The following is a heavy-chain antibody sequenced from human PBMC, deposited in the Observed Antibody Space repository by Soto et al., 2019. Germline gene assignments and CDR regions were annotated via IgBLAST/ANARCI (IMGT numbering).Heavy chain of an antibody. D-gene: IGHD2-2*01. V-gene: IGHV4-30-4*01. CDR3: EGTSPYLPSWWWFDP. Sequence: QAQLQESGPGLVKPSQTLSLTCTVSGGSISSGDYYWSWIRQPPGKGLEWIGYIYYSGSTYYNPSLKGRVPISVDPPKNQFPRRLSSVPAADRAVYYCEGTSPYLPSWWWFDPWGQGTLVTVSS. J-gene: IGHJ5*02. CDR2: IYYSGST. CDR1: GGSISSGDYY.